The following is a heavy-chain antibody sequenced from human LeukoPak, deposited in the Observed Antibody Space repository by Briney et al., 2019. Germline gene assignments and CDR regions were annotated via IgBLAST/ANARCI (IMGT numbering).Heavy chain of an antibody. CDR3: TKEVWGSYPD. CDR2: ISRGAIDI. Sequence: GGSLRLSCAASGFTFSSYSMNWVRQAPGKGLEWVSAISRGAIDIYYADSVQGRFTISRDDSKNAVYLQMNNLRSEDTAVYYCTKEVWGSYPDWGQGTLVTVSS. V-gene: IGHV3-21*04. D-gene: IGHD3-16*02. J-gene: IGHJ4*02. CDR1: GFTFSSYS.